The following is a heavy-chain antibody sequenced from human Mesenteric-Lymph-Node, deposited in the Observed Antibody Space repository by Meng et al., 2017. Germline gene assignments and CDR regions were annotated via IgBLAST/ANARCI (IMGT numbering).Heavy chain of an antibody. CDR3: ARDDVGAPRSY. Sequence: GESLKISCAASGFTFGSSNMNWVRQAPGKGLEWIASIRSSSRYINYADSVKGRFTISRDNAKNSLYLQMNSLRAEDSALYYCARDDVGAPRSYWGQGTLVTVSS. J-gene: IGHJ4*02. CDR1: GFTFGSSN. V-gene: IGHV3-21*01. D-gene: IGHD1-26*01. CDR2: IRSSSRYI.